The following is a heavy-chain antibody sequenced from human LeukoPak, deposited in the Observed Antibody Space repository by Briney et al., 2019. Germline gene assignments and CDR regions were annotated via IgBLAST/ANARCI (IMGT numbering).Heavy chain of an antibody. J-gene: IGHJ5*02. V-gene: IGHV4-30-2*01. Sequence: SETLSLTCTVSGGSISSGGYYWSWLRQPPGKGLEWIGYIYHSGSTYYNPSLKSRVTISVDRSKNQFSLRLSSVTAADTAVYYCARAIVVVPAAPTNWFDPWGQGTLVTVSS. CDR2: IYHSGST. D-gene: IGHD2-2*01. CDR1: GGSISSGGYY. CDR3: ARAIVVVPAAPTNWFDP.